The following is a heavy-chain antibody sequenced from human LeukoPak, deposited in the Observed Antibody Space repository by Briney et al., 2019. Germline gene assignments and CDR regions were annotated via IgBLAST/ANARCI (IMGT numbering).Heavy chain of an antibody. CDR3: ARHGSWSFDY. J-gene: IGHJ4*02. D-gene: IGHD6-13*01. CDR2: ITSGSGSNV. V-gene: IGHV3-23*01. CDR1: GFTFSSHA. Sequence: GGSMRLSCAASGFTFSSHAMSWVRQAPGKGLEWVSAITSGSGSNVYYTDSLKGRFTISRDNSKNTLYLQMNSLRAEDTAVYYCARHGSWSFDYWGQGTLVTVSA.